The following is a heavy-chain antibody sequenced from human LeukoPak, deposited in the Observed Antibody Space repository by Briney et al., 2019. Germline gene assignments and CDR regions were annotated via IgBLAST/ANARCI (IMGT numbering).Heavy chain of an antibody. J-gene: IGHJ4*02. CDR3: ASRRYGGYYYFDY. CDR1: GFTFSSYW. D-gene: IGHD4-17*01. CDR2: INSDGSST. V-gene: IGHV3-74*01. Sequence: GGSLRLSCAASGFTFSSYWMHWVRQAPGKGLVWVSRINSDGSSTSYADSVKGRFTISRDNAKNTLYLQMNSLRAEDTAVYYCASRRYGGYYYFDYWGQGTLVTVSS.